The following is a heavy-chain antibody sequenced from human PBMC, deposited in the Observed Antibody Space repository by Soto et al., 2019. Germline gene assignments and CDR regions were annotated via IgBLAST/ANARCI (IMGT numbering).Heavy chain of an antibody. CDR2: ISYDGSNK. J-gene: IGHJ4*02. CDR3: AKPRDYYYGSSRYYFDY. D-gene: IGHD3-22*01. Sequence: GGSLRLSCAASGFTFSSYGMHWVRQAPGKGLEWVAVISYDGSNKYYADSVKGRFTISRDNSKNTLYLQMNSLRAEDTAVYYCAKPRDYYYGSSRYYFDYWGQGTLVTVSS. CDR1: GFTFSSYG. V-gene: IGHV3-30*18.